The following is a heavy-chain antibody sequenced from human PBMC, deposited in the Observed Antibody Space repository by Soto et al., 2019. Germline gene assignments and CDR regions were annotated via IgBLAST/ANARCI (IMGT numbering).Heavy chain of an antibody. V-gene: IGHV4-59*12. CDR2: IYYSGST. Sequence: TSETLSLTCTFSGVSINSYYWSWIRQPPGKGLEWIGYIYYSGSTNYNPSLKSRVTISVDTSKNQFSLKLSSVTAADTAVYYCARDSGQYGMDVWGQGTTVTVSS. CDR3: ARDSGQYGMDV. D-gene: IGHD2-15*01. CDR1: GVSINSYY. J-gene: IGHJ6*02.